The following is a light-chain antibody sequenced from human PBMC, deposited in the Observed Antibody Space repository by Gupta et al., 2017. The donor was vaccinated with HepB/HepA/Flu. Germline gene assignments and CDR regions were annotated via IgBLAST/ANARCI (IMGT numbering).Light chain of an antibody. CDR3: AAWDDSLSGVV. CDR1: SSNIGSTY. V-gene: IGLV1-47*02. Sequence: QSVLTQPPSASGPPGQRVTISCSASSSNIGSTYVYCYPQPPGTAPKLLIFSNNQRPSGVPDRFSGSKSGTSASLAISGLRSEDEADYYCAAWDDSLSGVVFGGGTKLTVL. CDR2: SNN. J-gene: IGLJ2*01.